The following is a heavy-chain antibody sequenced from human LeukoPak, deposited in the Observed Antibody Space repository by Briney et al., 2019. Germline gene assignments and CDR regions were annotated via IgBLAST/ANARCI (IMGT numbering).Heavy chain of an antibody. D-gene: IGHD3-22*01. CDR3: ARGNYDSRRGAFDI. J-gene: IGHJ3*02. CDR1: GGSVSSGSYY. Sequence: SETLSLTCTVSGGSVSSGSYYWSWIRQPPGKGLEWIGYIYHSGSTYYNPSLKSRVTISVDRSRNQFSLKLSSVTAADTAVYYCARGNYDSRRGAFDIWGQGTMVTVSS. V-gene: IGHV4-30-2*01. CDR2: IYHSGST.